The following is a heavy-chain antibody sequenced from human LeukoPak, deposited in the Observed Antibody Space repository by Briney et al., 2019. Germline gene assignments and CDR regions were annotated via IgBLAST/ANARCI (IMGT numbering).Heavy chain of an antibody. CDR1: GSTVSSNY. Sequence: GGSLRLSCAASGSTVSSNYMSWVRQAPGKGLEWVSVIYSGGSTYYADSVKGRFTISRDNSKNTLYLQMNSLRAEDTAVYYCARVNVDTAMVYYFDYWGQGTLVTVSS. V-gene: IGHV3-53*01. CDR3: ARVNVDTAMVYYFDY. D-gene: IGHD5-18*01. CDR2: IYSGGST. J-gene: IGHJ4*02.